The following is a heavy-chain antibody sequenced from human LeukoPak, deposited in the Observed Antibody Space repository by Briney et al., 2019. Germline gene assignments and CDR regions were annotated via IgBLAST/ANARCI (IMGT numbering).Heavy chain of an antibody. CDR1: GYTFTGYY. V-gene: IGHV1-2*04. Sequence: ASVTVSCTASGYTFTGYYMHWVRQAPGQGLEWMGWINPNSGGTNYAQKFQGWVTMTRDTSISTAYMELSRLRSDDTAVYYCAGSFHYDILTGYSDGLDYWGQGTLVTVSS. CDR3: AGSFHYDILTGYSDGLDY. D-gene: IGHD3-9*01. CDR2: INPNSGGT. J-gene: IGHJ4*02.